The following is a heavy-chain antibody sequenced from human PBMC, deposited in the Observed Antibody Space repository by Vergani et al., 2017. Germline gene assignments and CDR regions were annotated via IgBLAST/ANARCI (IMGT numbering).Heavy chain of an antibody. D-gene: IGHD2-2*01. CDR3: ARGHIVVVPAAYGMDV. Sequence: VQLVESGGGVVQPGRSLRLSCAASGFTFSSYGMHWVRQAPGKGLEWVAVIWYDGSNKYYADSVKGRFTISRDNSKNTLYLQMNSLRAEDTAVYYCARGHIVVVPAAYGMDVWGQGTTVTVSS. CDR1: GFTFSSYG. V-gene: IGHV3-33*01. CDR2: IWYDGSNK. J-gene: IGHJ6*02.